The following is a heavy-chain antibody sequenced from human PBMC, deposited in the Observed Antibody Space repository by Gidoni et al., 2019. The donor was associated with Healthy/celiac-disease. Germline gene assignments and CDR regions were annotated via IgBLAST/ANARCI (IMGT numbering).Heavy chain of an antibody. V-gene: IGHV3-30-3*01. D-gene: IGHD2-2*01. J-gene: IGHJ4*02. Sequence: QVQLVESGGGVVQPGRSLRRSWAASGLPCRSYVMHWVRQAPGKGLEGVAVISYDGSNKYYADSVNGRFTISRDNSKNPLYLQMNSLRAEDTAVYYCARDLTQAGLPSFDYWGQGTLVTVSS. CDR3: ARDLTQAGLPSFDY. CDR2: ISYDGSNK. CDR1: GLPCRSYV.